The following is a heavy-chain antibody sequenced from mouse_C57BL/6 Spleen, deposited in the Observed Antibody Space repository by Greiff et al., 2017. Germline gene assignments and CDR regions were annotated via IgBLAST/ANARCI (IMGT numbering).Heavy chain of an antibody. V-gene: IGHV1-26*01. CDR3: ARMGSAYYFDY. D-gene: IGHD3-1*01. J-gene: IGHJ2*01. CDR1: GYTFTDYY. Sequence: VQLQQSGPELVKPGASVKISCKASGYTFTDYYMNWVKQSHGKSLEWIGDINPNNGGTSYNQKFKGKATLTVDKSSSTAYMELRSLTSEDSAVYYCARMGSAYYFDYWGQGTTLTVSS. CDR2: INPNNGGT.